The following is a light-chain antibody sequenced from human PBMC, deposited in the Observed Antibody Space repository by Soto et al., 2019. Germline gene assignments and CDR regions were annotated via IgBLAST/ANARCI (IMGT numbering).Light chain of an antibody. CDR2: GAS. V-gene: IGKV3-15*01. CDR1: QNVNST. J-gene: IGKJ2*01. Sequence: EIVVTQSPATLSLSPGERATLSCRATQNVNSTLAWYQHRPGQAPWLLLYGASIRPTGIPARFSGSGSGSEFTLTIDSLQSEDFAVYYCQHYNDWPPMYTFGQGTKLPSK. CDR3: QHYNDWPPMYT.